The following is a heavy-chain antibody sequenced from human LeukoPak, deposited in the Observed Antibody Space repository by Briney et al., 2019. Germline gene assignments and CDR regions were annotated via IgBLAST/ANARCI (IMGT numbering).Heavy chain of an antibody. J-gene: IGHJ4*02. CDR1: GYSFTSYW. V-gene: IGHV5-10-1*01. CDR2: IDPSDSYT. D-gene: IGHD2-21*02. CDR3: AISRYCGGDCYPPFDY. Sequence: GESLSISFQGSGYSFTSYWISWVRQMPGKGREGMGRIDPSDSYTNYSPSLQGHVTISADKSISTAYLQWSSLKASDTAMYYCAISRYCGGDCYPPFDYWGQGTLVTVSS.